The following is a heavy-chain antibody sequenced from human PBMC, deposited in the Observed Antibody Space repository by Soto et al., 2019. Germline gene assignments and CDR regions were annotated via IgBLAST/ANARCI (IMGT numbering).Heavy chain of an antibody. CDR3: ATEGAKTTWNLEY. D-gene: IGHD1-1*01. V-gene: IGHV3-23*01. Sequence: RGSLRLSCVASGFTFGSCGMNWVRHAPRKGLEWVACVSTHGADTYYADSVRRRFIISRDDSRNTVSLDMNSLRGDDSAVYYCATEGAKTTWNLEYWGQGTVVTVSS. J-gene: IGHJ4*02. CDR2: VSTHGADT. CDR1: GFTFGSCG.